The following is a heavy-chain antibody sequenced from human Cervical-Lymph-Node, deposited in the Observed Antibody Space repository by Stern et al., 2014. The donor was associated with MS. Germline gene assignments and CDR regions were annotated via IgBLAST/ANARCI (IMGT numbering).Heavy chain of an antibody. V-gene: IGHV4-34*04. CDR2: INSSDDT. J-gene: IGHJ3*01. CDR1: GASFSDNY. D-gene: IGHD1-1*01. CDR3: ARERKVERSARLLVSFDV. Sequence: QVQLQQWGAGLLRPSETLSLTCAVHGASFSDNYWSWIRQTPGKGLEWIGEINSSDDTHDTPSLMSRATLSVDPSWNQSSLKPISLTAADTAMYYCARERKVERSARLLVSFDVWGQGTLVSVSS.